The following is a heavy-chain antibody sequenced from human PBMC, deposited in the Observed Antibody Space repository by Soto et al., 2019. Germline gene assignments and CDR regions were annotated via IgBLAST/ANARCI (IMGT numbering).Heavy chain of an antibody. J-gene: IGHJ6*02. CDR2: IWDDGSNK. D-gene: IGHD4-4*01. V-gene: IGHV3-33*01. CDR1: GFTVRTYG. Sequence: QVQLVESGGGVVQPGRSLRLSCAASGFTVRTYGMHWVRQAPGKGLEWVAVIWDDGSNKYYADSVKGRFTISRDNSKNPLYLQMNSLRAEDTAAYYCARDQGTLTTFYYYYAMDVWGQGTTVTFSS. CDR3: ARDQGTLTTFYYYYAMDV.